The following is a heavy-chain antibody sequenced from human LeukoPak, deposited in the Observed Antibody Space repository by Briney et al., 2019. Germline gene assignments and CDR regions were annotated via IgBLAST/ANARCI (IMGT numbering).Heavy chain of an antibody. CDR1: GGSISSYY. J-gene: IGHJ6*03. CDR2: IYYSGST. Sequence: SETLSLTCTVSGGSISSYYWSWIRQPPGKGLEWIGYIYYSGSTNYNPSLKSRVTISVDTSKNQLSLKLSSVTAADTAVYYCARGVMVYYYYMDVWGKGTTVTISS. D-gene: IGHD2-8*01. V-gene: IGHV4-59*01. CDR3: ARGVMVYYYYMDV.